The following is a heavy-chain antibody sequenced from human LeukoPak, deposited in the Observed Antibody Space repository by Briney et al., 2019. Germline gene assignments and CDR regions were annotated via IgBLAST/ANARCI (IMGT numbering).Heavy chain of an antibody. Sequence: GGSXXLSCAASGFTFNNFAMNWVRQAPGKGLEWVAAITDSGRYTYYADSVKGRFTISRDNAKNSLYLQMNSLRAEDTAIYYCARARGRWELPTPFDYWGQGTLVTVSS. D-gene: IGHD1-26*01. CDR2: ITDSGRYT. J-gene: IGHJ4*02. V-gene: IGHV3-21*01. CDR3: ARARGRWELPTPFDY. CDR1: GFTFNNFA.